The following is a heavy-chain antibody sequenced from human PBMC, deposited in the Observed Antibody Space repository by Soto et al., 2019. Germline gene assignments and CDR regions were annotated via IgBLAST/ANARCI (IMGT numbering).Heavy chain of an antibody. CDR1: GFVFSDFQ. D-gene: IGHD3-10*02. J-gene: IGHJ4*02. CDR2: ITGTSAFL. V-gene: IGHV3-21*01. Sequence: PXESLGLSCAASGFVFSDFQLNWVRQAPGRGLEWLASITGTSAFLFYADSIKGRFTISRDNPKNFLFLQMDSLGPEDTAVYYCARDNLAVQGAFDHWGQGALVTVSS. CDR3: ARDNLAVQGAFDH.